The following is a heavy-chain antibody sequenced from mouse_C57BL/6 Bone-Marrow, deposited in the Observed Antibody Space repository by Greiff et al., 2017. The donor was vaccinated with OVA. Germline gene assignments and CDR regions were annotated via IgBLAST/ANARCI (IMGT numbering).Heavy chain of an antibody. J-gene: IGHJ3*01. V-gene: IGHV1-9*01. CDR1: GYTFTGYW. CDR3: ARVNSNYAWFAY. Sequence: VQRVESGAELMQPGASVKLSCKATGYTFTGYWLEWVKQRPGHGLEWIGEILPGSGSTNYNEKFKGKATFTADTSSNTAYMQLSSLTTEDSSIYYCARVNSNYAWFAYWGQGTLVTVSA. CDR2: ILPGSGST. D-gene: IGHD2-5*01.